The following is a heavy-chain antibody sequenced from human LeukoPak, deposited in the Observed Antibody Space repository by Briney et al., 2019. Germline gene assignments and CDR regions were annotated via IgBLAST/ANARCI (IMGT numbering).Heavy chain of an antibody. D-gene: IGHD3-10*01. J-gene: IGHJ6*04. Sequence: GGSLRLSCAASGFTFSKYDMHWVRQATGKGLEWVSTIGTAGDPYYAGSVKGRFTISRENAKNSLCLQMNGLRAGDTAVYHCARGLRQFDSRGYSYYDMDVWGKGTTVAVSS. CDR2: IGTAGDP. CDR1: GFTFSKYD. V-gene: IGHV3-13*05. CDR3: ARGLRQFDSRGYSYYDMDV.